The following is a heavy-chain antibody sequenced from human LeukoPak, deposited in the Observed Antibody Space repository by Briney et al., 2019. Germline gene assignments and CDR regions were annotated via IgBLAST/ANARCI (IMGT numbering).Heavy chain of an antibody. V-gene: IGHV4-59*12. CDR1: GGPISTYC. CDR2: IYYSWST. J-gene: IGHJ6*03. Sequence: SETLSLTCAVSGGPISTYCWSWIRQPPGKGLEWIGYIYYSWSTYYNPSLKSRVTISVDTSKNQFSLKLSAVTAADTAVYYCALGCGHVYYYYGDVWDKGTTVTVSS. D-gene: IGHD2-15*01. CDR3: ALGCGHVYYYYGDV.